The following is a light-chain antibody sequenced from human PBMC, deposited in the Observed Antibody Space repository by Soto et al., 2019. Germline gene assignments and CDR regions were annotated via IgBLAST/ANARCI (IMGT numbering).Light chain of an antibody. J-gene: IGKJ4*01. Sequence: DIQMTQSPSTLSASIGDRVTITCRASQNINNWIAWYQQQPGKAPKFLIYDASTLESGVPSRFSGSGSGTDFALTITRLQAEDFATYDCQQLRMYTSTFGGGTKVDIK. V-gene: IGKV1-5*01. CDR2: DAS. CDR1: QNINNW. CDR3: QQLRMYTST.